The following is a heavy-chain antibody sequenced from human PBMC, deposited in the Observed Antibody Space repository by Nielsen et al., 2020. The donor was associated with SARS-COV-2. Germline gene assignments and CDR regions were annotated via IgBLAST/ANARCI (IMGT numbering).Heavy chain of an antibody. CDR2: ISSSSSTI. V-gene: IGHV3-48*02. CDR3: ARKGGSSWSSHYYYYMDV. CDR1: GFTFSSYS. Sequence: GESLKISCAASGFTFSSYSMNWVRQAPGKGLEWVSYISSSSSTIYYADSVKGRFTISRDNAKNSLYLQMNSLRDEDTAVYYCARKGGSSWSSHYYYYMDVWGKGTTVTVSS. J-gene: IGHJ6*03. D-gene: IGHD6-13*01.